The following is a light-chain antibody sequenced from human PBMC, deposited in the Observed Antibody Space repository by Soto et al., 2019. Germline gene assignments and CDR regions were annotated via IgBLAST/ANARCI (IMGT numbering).Light chain of an antibody. V-gene: IGKV1-6*01. CDR2: AAS. CDR1: QGIRND. CDR3: LQDYNYPPFT. J-gene: IGKJ3*01. Sequence: AIQMTQSPSSLSASVGDRVTITCRASQGIRNDLGWYQQKPGKAPKLLIYAASSLQSGGPSRFSGSGSGTDFTLTISSLQPEDFATYYCLQDYNYPPFTFGPGTKVDIK.